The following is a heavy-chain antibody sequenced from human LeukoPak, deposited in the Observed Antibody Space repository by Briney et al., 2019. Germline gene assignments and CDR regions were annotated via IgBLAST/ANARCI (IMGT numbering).Heavy chain of an antibody. V-gene: IGHV4-34*01. J-gene: IGHJ6*03. CDR1: GGSFSGYY. Sequence: PSETLSLTCAVSGGSFSGYYWSWIRQPPGKGLEWIGEINHSGSTNYNPSLKSRVTISVDTSKNQFSLKLSSVTAADTAVYYCARGAGYCSSTSCRNYYYYMDVWGKGTTVTVSS. CDR2: INHSGST. CDR3: ARGAGYCSSTSCRNYYYYMDV. D-gene: IGHD2-2*01.